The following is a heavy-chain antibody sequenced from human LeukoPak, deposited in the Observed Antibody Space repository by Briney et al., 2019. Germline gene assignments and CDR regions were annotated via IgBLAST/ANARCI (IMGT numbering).Heavy chain of an antibody. J-gene: IGHJ4*02. D-gene: IGHD3-10*01. Sequence: PSETLSLTCAVYGGSFSGYYWSWIRQPPGKGLEWIGEIKHSGSTNYDPSLKSRVTISVDTSKNQFSLKLSSVTAADTAVYYCARDWAGSFDYWGQGTLVTVSS. CDR2: IKHSGST. CDR1: GGSFSGYY. CDR3: ARDWAGSFDY. V-gene: IGHV4-34*01.